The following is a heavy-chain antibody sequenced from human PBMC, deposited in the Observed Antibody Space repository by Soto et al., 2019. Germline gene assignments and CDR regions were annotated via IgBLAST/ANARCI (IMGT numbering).Heavy chain of an antibody. D-gene: IGHD3-22*01. CDR1: GYTFTGYY. V-gene: IGHV1-2*02. CDR3: AREVYDSSGYGSAFAY. CDR2: INPNSGGT. J-gene: IGHJ4*02. Sequence: GASVKVSCKASGYTFTGYYMHWVRQAPGQGLEWMGWINPNSGGTNYAQKFQGRVTMTRDTSISTAYMELSRLRSDDTAVYYCAREVYDSSGYGSAFAYWGQGTLVTVSS.